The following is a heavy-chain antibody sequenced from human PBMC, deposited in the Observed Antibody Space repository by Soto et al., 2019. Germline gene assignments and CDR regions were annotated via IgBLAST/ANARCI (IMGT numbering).Heavy chain of an antibody. CDR2: MSYDGSSQ. V-gene: IGHV3-30*18. CDR3: AKGRVSVPGPYYYYYGMDV. CDR1: GFIFSTYA. D-gene: IGHD3-10*01. J-gene: IGHJ6*02. Sequence: LRLSCAASGFIFSTYAMHWVRQAPGKGLEWVAVMSYDGSSQHYADSVKGRFTISRDNLKNALFLQMGSLRAEDTAVYYCAKGRVSVPGPYYYYYGMDVWGQGTTVTVSS.